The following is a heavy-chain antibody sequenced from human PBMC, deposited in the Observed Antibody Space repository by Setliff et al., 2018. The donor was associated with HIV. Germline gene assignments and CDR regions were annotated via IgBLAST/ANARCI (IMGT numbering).Heavy chain of an antibody. CDR1: GYSLSTYA. V-gene: IGHV1-18*01. J-gene: IGHJ6*03. CDR3: VRLTADRTNYYYYMGV. Sequence: GASVKVSCKASGYSLSTYAISWVRQAPGQGLEWMGWIDSNNGNRNFAQKFRGRVTMTTDISTNTAYMEVRSLSFDDTAVYYCVRLTADRTNYYYYMGVWGKGTTVTVSS. D-gene: IGHD2-8*01. CDR2: IDSNNGNR.